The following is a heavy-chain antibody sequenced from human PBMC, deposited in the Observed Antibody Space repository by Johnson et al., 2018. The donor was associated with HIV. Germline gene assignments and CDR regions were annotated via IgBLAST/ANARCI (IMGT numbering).Heavy chain of an antibody. CDR1: GFTFSSYA. Sequence: QVQLVESGGGVVQPGRSLRLSCAASGFTFSSYAMHWVRQAPGKGLEWVAVISYDGSNKYYADSVKGRFTTPRDNSKNTLLLQRNSLRAEDTAVYYCARDRISGWYGRVDAFDIWGQGTMVTVSS. CDR2: ISYDGSNK. J-gene: IGHJ3*02. CDR3: ARDRISGWYGRVDAFDI. D-gene: IGHD6-19*01. V-gene: IGHV3-30-3*01.